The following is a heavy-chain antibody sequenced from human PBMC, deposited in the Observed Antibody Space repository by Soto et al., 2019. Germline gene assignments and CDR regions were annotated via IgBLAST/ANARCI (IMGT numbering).Heavy chain of an antibody. CDR1: GYTFTGYY. CDR2: INPNSGGT. CDR3: ERGEDSSGYYYRAFDI. J-gene: IGHJ3*02. Sequence: ASVKVSCKASGYTFTGYYMHWVRQAPGQGLEWMGWINPNSGGTNYAQKFQGWVTMTRDTSISTAYMELSRLRYDDTAVYYCERGEDSSGYYYRAFDIWGQGTMVTVSS. D-gene: IGHD3-22*01. V-gene: IGHV1-2*04.